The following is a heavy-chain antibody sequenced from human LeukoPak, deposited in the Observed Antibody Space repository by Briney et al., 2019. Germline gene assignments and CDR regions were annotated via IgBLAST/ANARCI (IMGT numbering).Heavy chain of an antibody. CDR1: GYTFTSYY. CDR3: VYDSSGYYRYYFDY. J-gene: IGHJ4*02. D-gene: IGHD3-22*01. Sequence: ASVKVSCKASGYTFTSYYMHWVRQAPGQGLEWMGIINPSGGSTNYAQKFQGRVTMTRDMSTSTVYMELSSLRSEDTAVYHCVYDSSGYYRYYFDYWGQGTLVTVSS. CDR2: INPSGGST. V-gene: IGHV1-46*01.